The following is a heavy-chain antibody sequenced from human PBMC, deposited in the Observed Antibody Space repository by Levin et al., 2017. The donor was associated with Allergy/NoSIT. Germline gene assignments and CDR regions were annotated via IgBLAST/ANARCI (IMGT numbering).Heavy chain of an antibody. J-gene: IGHJ4*02. CDR2: ISGSGGST. Sequence: GESLKISCAASGFSFSDYAMSWVRQAPGKGLEWVSRISGSGGSTYYADSVKGRFTISRDNSKNTLYLQMNSLRAEDTAVYYCAKITGAYSGPVDYWGQKTLVTVSS. CDR1: GFSFSDYA. V-gene: IGHV3-23*01. D-gene: IGHD5-12*01. CDR3: AKITGAYSGPVDY.